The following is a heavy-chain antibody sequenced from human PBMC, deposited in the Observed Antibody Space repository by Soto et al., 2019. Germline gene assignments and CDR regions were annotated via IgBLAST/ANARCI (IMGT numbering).Heavy chain of an antibody. CDR2: IYSGGST. CDR1: GVTVSSNY. J-gene: IGHJ4*02. CDR3: GRHGYNYGGGSFDY. Sequence: EVQLVESGGGLVQPGGSLRLSCAASGVTVSSNYMSWVRQAPGKGLEWVSVIYSGGSTYYADSVKGRFTISRDNSKNTLYLQMNSLRAEDAAVYYCGRHGYNYGGGSFDYWGQGTLVTVSS. D-gene: IGHD5-18*01. V-gene: IGHV3-66*04.